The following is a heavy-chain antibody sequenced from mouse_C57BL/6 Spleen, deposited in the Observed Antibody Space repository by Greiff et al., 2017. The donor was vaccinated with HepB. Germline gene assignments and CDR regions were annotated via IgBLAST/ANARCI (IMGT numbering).Heavy chain of an antibody. CDR1: GYSITSGYY. J-gene: IGHJ1*03. V-gene: IGHV3-6*01. D-gene: IGHD1-1*01. CDR2: ISYDGSN. CDR3: AREDGTTEGYFDV. Sequence: EVQLVESGPGLVKPSQSLSLTCSVTGYSITSGYYWNWIRQFPGNKLEWMGYISYDGSNNYNPSLKNRISITRDTSKNQFFLKLNSVTTEDTATYYCAREDGTTEGYFDVWGTGTTVTVSS.